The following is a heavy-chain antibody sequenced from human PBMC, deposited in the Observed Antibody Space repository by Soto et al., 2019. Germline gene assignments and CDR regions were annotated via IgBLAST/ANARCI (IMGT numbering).Heavy chain of an antibody. CDR1: GFSFSSYS. CDR3: ARETSTYYYDSSAYLGFDY. CDR2: ITSSSTYI. J-gene: IGHJ4*02. D-gene: IGHD3-22*01. Sequence: GGSLRLSCAASGFSFSSYSLNWVRQAPGKGLEWVSSITSSSTYIHYADSVKGRFTISRDNAKNSLYLQMNSLRDEDTAVYYCARETSTYYYDSSAYLGFDYWGQGTLVTVSS. V-gene: IGHV3-21*01.